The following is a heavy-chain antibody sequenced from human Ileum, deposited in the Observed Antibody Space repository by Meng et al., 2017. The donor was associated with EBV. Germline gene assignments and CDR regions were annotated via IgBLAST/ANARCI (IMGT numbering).Heavy chain of an antibody. J-gene: IGHJ2*01. V-gene: IGHV3-23*01. CDR1: GFTFSNYA. Sequence: EVQLLESXXXXVXXGGSLRLSCAVSGFTFSNYAMGWVRQAPGKGLEWVSSIRGSGGSGEPTYYADSVRGRFTISRDNSKSTLFLQMNSLRVEDTAVYYCGRGTVTDYWYFDLWGRGTLGTVSS. CDR3: GRGTVTDYWYFDL. CDR2: IRGSGGSGEPT. D-gene: IGHD4-17*01.